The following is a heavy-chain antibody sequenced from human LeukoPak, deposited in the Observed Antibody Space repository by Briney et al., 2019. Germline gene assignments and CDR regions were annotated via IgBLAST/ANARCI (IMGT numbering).Heavy chain of an antibody. J-gene: IGHJ1*01. CDR3: AEDLRGQWEYFQH. V-gene: IGHV3-30*18. CDR1: GFTFSSYG. Sequence: PGRSLRLSCAASGFTFSSYGMHWVRQAPGKGLEWVAVISYDGSNKYYADSVKGRFTISRDNSKNTLYLQMNSLRAEDTAVYYCAEDLRGQWEYFQHWGQGTLVTVSS. CDR2: ISYDGSNK. D-gene: IGHD6-19*01.